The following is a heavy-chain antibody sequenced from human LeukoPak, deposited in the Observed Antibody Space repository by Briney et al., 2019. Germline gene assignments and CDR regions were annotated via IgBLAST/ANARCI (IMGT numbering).Heavy chain of an antibody. D-gene: IGHD5-18*01. V-gene: IGHV1-46*01. CDR1: GYTFTSYY. J-gene: IGHJ5*02. Sequence: ASVKVSCKASGYTFTSYYMHWVRQAPGQGLEWMGIINPSGGSTSYAQKFQGRVTMTRDTSTSTVYMELSSLRSEDTAVYYCARVWKVYSYGLLGGYNWFDPWGQGTLVTVSS. CDR2: INPSGGST. CDR3: ARVWKVYSYGLLGGYNWFDP.